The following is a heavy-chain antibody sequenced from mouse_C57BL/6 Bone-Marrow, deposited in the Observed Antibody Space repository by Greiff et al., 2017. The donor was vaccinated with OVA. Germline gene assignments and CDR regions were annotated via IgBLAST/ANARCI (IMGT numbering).Heavy chain of an antibody. Sequence: EVMLVESGGGLVKPGGSLKLSCAASGFTFSSYAMSWVRQTPEKRLEWVATISDGGSYTYYPDNVKGRFTISRDNAKNNLYLQMSHLKSEDTAMYYCARETAQAAAWFAYWGKGTLVTVSA. V-gene: IGHV5-4*01. CDR3: ARETAQAAAWFAY. D-gene: IGHD3-2*02. CDR1: GFTFSSYA. CDR2: ISDGGSYT. J-gene: IGHJ3*01.